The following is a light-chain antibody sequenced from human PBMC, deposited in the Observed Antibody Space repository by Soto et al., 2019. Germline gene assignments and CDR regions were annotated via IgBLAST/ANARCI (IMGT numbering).Light chain of an antibody. CDR2: EVT. CDR3: TSHAGTNNFPYV. CDR1: SSDVGAYNY. Sequence: QSALTQPPSASGSPGQSVTISCTGTSSDVGAYNYVSWYQHRPGKAPKLMIYEVTKRPSGVPDRFSGAKSCNTASLTVSGLQAEDEADYYCTSHAGTNNFPYVFGTGTKLTVL. V-gene: IGLV2-8*01. J-gene: IGLJ1*01.